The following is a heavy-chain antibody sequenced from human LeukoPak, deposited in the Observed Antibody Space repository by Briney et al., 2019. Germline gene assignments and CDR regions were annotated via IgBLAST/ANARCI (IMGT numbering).Heavy chain of an antibody. J-gene: IGHJ6*02. CDR2: ISYDGSNK. CDR1: GFTFSSYG. V-gene: IGHV3-30*18. CDR3: AKDLSSSWPRDGMDV. Sequence: PGRSLRLSCAASGFTFSSYGMHWVRQAPGKGLEWVAVISYDGSNKYYADSVKGRFTISRDNSKNTLYLQMNSLRAEDTAVYYCAKDLSSSWPRDGMDVWGQGTTVTVSS. D-gene: IGHD6-13*01.